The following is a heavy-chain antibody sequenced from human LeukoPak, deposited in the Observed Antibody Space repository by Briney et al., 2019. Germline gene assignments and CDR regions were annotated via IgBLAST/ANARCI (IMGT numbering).Heavy chain of an antibody. CDR3: ARDPPDYYDSSGYYFDY. CDR2: ISSSSSYI. Sequence: GGSLRLSCAASGFTFSSYSMNWVRQAPGKGLEWVSFISSSSSYIYYADSVKGRFTISRDNAKNSLYLQMNSLRAEDTAVYYCARDPPDYYDSSGYYFDYWGQGTLVTVSS. J-gene: IGHJ4*02. D-gene: IGHD3-22*01. CDR1: GFTFSSYS. V-gene: IGHV3-21*01.